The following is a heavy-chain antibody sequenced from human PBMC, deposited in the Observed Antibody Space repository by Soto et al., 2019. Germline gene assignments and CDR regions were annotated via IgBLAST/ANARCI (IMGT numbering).Heavy chain of an antibody. J-gene: IGHJ6*02. V-gene: IGHV3-21*01. CDR1: GFTFSSYS. Sequence: PGGSLRLSCAASGFTFSSYSMNWVRQAPGKGLEWVSSISSSSSYIYYADSVKGRFTISRDNAKNSLYLQMNSLRAEDTAVYYCARDQTEGITMVRGVIIVPHYYYYGMDVWGQGTTVTVSS. CDR3: ARDQTEGITMVRGVIIVPHYYYYGMDV. D-gene: IGHD3-10*01. CDR2: ISSSSSYI.